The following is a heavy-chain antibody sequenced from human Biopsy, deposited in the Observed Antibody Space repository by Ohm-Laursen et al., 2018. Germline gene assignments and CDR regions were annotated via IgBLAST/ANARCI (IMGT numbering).Heavy chain of an antibody. D-gene: IGHD3-10*01. CDR1: GDSISSGVYY. CDR3: ARAPYVSGSFGWFDP. CDR2: ISSGGYR. Sequence: TLSLTCTVSGDSISSGVYYWNWFRQHPEKGLEWIGYISSGGYRKYTPSLQSLITISMDTSRNQFSLRLNSVTSADPAVYYCARAPYVSGSFGWFDPWGQGIVVTVSS. J-gene: IGHJ5*02. V-gene: IGHV4-31*01.